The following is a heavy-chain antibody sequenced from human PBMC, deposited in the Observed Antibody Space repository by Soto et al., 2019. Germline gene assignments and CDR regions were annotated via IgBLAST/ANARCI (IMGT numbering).Heavy chain of an antibody. J-gene: IGHJ6*02. D-gene: IGHD6-6*01. CDR1: GYTFTSYA. CDR3: ARGSIAPYYYYGMDV. CDR2: INAGNGNT. V-gene: IGHV1-3*01. Sequence: VASVKVSCKASGYTFTSYAMHWVRQAPGQRLEWMGWINAGNGNTKYSQKFQGRVTITRDTSASTAYMELSSLRSEDTAVYYCARGSIAPYYYYGMDVWGQGTTVTVSS.